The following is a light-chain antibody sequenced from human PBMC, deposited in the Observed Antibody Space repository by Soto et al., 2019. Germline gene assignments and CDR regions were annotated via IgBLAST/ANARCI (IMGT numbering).Light chain of an antibody. CDR1: QSVLYSSNNKNY. CDR2: WAS. V-gene: IGKV4-1*01. J-gene: IGKJ1*01. CDR3: QQYYSPPPWT. Sequence: DIVMTQSPDSLAVSLGERATINCKSSQSVLYSSNNKNYLAWYQQKPGQPPKLLIYWASTRESGVPDRCSGSGPGKDFTLNIISLNAEEVAVYYCQQYYSPPPWTFGQGTKEEIK.